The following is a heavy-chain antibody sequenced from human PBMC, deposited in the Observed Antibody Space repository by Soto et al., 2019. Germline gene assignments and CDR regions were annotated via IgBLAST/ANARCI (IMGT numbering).Heavy chain of an antibody. CDR2: INHSGST. CDR1: GGSFSGYY. D-gene: IGHD3-16*02. V-gene: IGHV4-34*01. CDR3: ARVITFGGVIVYFDY. Sequence: SETLSLTCAVYGGSFSGYYWSWIRQPPGKGLEWIGEINHSGSTNYNPSLKSRVTISVDTSKNQFSLKLSSVTAADTAVYYCARVITFGGVIVYFDYWGQGTLVTVSS. J-gene: IGHJ4*02.